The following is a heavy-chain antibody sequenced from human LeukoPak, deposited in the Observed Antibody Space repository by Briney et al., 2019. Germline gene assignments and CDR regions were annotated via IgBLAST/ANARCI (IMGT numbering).Heavy chain of an antibody. CDR1: GFTFSSYW. V-gene: IGHV3-7*01. CDR3: AREGIYDYVWGSYRYPIDY. CDR2: IKQDGSEK. Sequence: GGSLRLSCAASGFTFSSYWMSWVRQAPGKGLEWVANIKQDGSEKYYVDPVKGRFTISRDNAKNSLYLQMNSLRAEDTAVYYCAREGIYDYVWGSYRYPIDYWGQGTLVTVSS. J-gene: IGHJ4*02. D-gene: IGHD3-16*02.